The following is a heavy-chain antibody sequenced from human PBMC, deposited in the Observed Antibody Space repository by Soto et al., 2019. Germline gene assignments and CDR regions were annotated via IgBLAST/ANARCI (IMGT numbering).Heavy chain of an antibody. CDR3: AVVFYYYGSGSDS. V-gene: IGHV1-3*01. CDR1: GYNFTDYA. J-gene: IGHJ5*02. Sequence: QVQLVQSGAEVKKPGASVKVPCKASGYNFTDYALHWVRRAPGQGLEWMGWINPDNSNTKYSQKFQGRLTISSDTSANTAYMELRSLTSEDTAVYYCAVVFYYYGSGSDSWGQGTLVIASS. D-gene: IGHD3-10*01. CDR2: INPDNSNT.